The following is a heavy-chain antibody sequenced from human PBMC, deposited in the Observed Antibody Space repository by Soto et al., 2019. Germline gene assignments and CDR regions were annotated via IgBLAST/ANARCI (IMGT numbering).Heavy chain of an antibody. CDR1: VGSLSSGGYS. D-gene: IGHD3-22*01. CDR2: IYHSGST. Sequence: PSETLSLTCAVSVGSLSSGGYSWSWIRQPPGKGLESIVYIYHSGSTYYNPSLKSRVTISVDRSKNQFSLKLSSVTAADTAVYSCARSYDSRGVGDAFDIGGQGTMVTVSS. J-gene: IGHJ3*02. V-gene: IGHV4-30-2*01. CDR3: ARSYDSRGVGDAFDI.